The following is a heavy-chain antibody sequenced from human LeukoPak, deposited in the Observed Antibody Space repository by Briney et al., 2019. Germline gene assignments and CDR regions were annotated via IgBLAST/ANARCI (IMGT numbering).Heavy chain of an antibody. J-gene: IGHJ1*01. V-gene: IGHV4-61*01. Sequence: SETLSLTCTVSGGSVSSGPYYWSWIRQPPGKGLEWIGYIYYSGSTNYNPSLESRVTISIDTSKNQFSLKLSSVTAADTAVYYCARGLSYSSSWFQHWGQGTLVTVSS. D-gene: IGHD6-13*01. CDR1: GGSVSSGPYY. CDR2: IYYSGST. CDR3: ARGLSYSSSWFQH.